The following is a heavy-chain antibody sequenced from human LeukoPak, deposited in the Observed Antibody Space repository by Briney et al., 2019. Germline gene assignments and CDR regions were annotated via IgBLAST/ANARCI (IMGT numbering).Heavy chain of an antibody. CDR3: ARSDGYCAGGSCSPDY. J-gene: IGHJ4*02. V-gene: IGHV3-30*03. CDR2: ISYDGGHK. CDR1: GFTFNNFG. D-gene: IGHD2-8*02. Sequence: PGGSLSLSCAASGFTFNNFGVHWVRQAPGKGLEWVAVISYDGGHKYYADSVTGRFTISGDNSKNTVYLQMSSLSAEDTALYYCARSDGYCAGGSCSPDYWGQGTLVTVSS.